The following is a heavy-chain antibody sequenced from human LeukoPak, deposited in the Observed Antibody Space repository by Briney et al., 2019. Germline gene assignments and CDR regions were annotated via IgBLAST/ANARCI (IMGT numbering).Heavy chain of an antibody. CDR3: ARGPDSYGYGAGD. CDR2: ISYDGGNK. D-gene: IGHD5-18*01. CDR1: GFTFSSYW. J-gene: IGHJ4*02. Sequence: GGSLRLSCAASGFTFSSYWMSWVRQAPGKGLEWVAVISYDGGNKYYADSVKGRFTISRDTSKNTLYLQMNSLRAEDTAVYYCARGPDSYGYGAGDWGPGTLVTVSS. V-gene: IGHV3-30-3*01.